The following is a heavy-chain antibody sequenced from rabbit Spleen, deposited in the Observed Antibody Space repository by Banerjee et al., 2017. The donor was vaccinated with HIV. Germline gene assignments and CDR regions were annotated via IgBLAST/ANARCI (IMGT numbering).Heavy chain of an antibody. V-gene: IGHV1S7*01. CDR2: IDPIFGIA. CDR3: VREVAGRFGL. D-gene: IGHD4-1*01. Sequence: HLVESGGGLVQPGGSLELSCEASGFDFGRYYMSWVRQAPGKGLEWIGDIDPIFGIAVYASWVNGRFTISNHNAQNTLYLHLNSLTAADTATYFCVREVAGRFGLWGQGTLVTVS. CDR1: GFDFGRYY. J-gene: IGHJ3*01.